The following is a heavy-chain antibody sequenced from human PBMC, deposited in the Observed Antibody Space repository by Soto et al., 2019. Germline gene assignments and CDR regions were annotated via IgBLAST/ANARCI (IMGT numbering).Heavy chain of an antibody. CDR2: IYYSGRT. Sequence: SETLSLACTVSGGSISSYYWSWIRQPPGQGLEWIGYIYYSGRTNYNPSLKSRVTISVDTSKNQFSLKLSSVTAADTAVYYCARGYCSSTICYIWDNWFDPWGPGTLVTVSS. D-gene: IGHD2-2*02. J-gene: IGHJ5*02. CDR1: GGSISSYY. V-gene: IGHV4-59*01. CDR3: ARGYCSSTICYIWDNWFDP.